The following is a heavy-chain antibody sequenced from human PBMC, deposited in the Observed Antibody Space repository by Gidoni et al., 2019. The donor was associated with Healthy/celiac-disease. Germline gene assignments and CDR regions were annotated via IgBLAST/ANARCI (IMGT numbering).Heavy chain of an antibody. J-gene: IGHJ4*02. D-gene: IGHD3-22*01. Sequence: QVQLVESGGGVFQPGRSLRLSCAASGFTFSSYGMHWVRQAPGKGLEWVAVIWYDGSNKYYADSVKGRFTISRDNSKNTLYLQMNSLRAEDTAVYYCAREAADKDSSGYSLGNWGQGTLVTVSS. CDR3: AREAADKDSSGYSLGN. CDR1: GFTFSSYG. V-gene: IGHV3-33*01. CDR2: IWYDGSNK.